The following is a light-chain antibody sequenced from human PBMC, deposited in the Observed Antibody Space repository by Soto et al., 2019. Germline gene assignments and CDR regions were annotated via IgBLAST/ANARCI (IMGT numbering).Light chain of an antibody. CDR2: EAT. J-gene: IGLJ1*01. Sequence: QSALTQPPSASGSPGQSLTISCTGTSSDVGFYNFVSWYQQRPGKAPKLVIYEATKRPSGVPDRFSGSKSGSTASLTVSGLQADDEADYYCASYAGTELFVFGSGTKVTVL. CDR3: ASYAGTELFV. V-gene: IGLV2-8*01. CDR1: SSDVGFYNF.